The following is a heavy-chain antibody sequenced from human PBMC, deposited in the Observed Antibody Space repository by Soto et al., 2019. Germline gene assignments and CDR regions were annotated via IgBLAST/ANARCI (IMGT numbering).Heavy chain of an antibody. Sequence: ASVKVSCKASGYTFTVYYMHWVRQAPGQGLEWMGWINPKSGGTMYPQKFQGRVTMTWDTSISTAYMALTRLRSDDTAVYYCARDLARGGGSAGFDYWGQGTLVTVSS. CDR2: INPKSGGT. V-gene: IGHV1-2*02. CDR3: ARDLARGGGSAGFDY. CDR1: GYTFTVYY. D-gene: IGHD1-26*01. J-gene: IGHJ4*02.